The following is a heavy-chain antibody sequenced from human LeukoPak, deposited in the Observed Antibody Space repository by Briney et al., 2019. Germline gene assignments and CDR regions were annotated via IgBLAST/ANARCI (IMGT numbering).Heavy chain of an antibody. CDR1: GFTFSSYA. V-gene: IGHV3-23*01. CDR3: ATNLWFNSRFDY. D-gene: IGHD3-10*01. Sequence: GGTLRLSCAASGFTFSSYAMSWVRQAPGKGLEWVSAISGSGGSTYYADSVKGRFTISRDNSKNTLYLQMNSLRAEDTAVYYCATNLWFNSRFDYWGQGTLVTVSS. J-gene: IGHJ4*02. CDR2: ISGSGGST.